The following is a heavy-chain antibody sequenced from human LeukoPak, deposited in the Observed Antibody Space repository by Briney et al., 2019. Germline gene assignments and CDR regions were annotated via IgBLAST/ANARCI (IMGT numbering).Heavy chain of an antibody. Sequence: ASVKVSCKASGYTFTGYYMHWVRQAPGQGPEWMGWINPNSGGTNYAQKFQGWVTMTRDTSISTAYMELSRLRSDDTAVYYCARGYYDILTGYFDAFDIWGQGTMVTVSS. CDR3: ARGYYDILTGYFDAFDI. V-gene: IGHV1-2*04. D-gene: IGHD3-9*01. CDR1: GYTFTGYY. J-gene: IGHJ3*02. CDR2: INPNSGGT.